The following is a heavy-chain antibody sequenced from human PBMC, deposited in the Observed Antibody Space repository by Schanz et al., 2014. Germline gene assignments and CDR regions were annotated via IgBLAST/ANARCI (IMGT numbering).Heavy chain of an antibody. CDR3: ARDGDFDY. V-gene: IGHV3-48*01. Sequence: VQLVESGGDLVKPGGSLRLSCEASGFTFSNYGMNWVRQAPEKGLEWVSYISSSSGTIYYADSVKGRFTISRDNAKNSLYLQMNSLRAEDTAVYYCARDGDFDYWGQGTLVTVSS. CDR1: GFTFSNYG. J-gene: IGHJ4*02. CDR2: ISSSSGTI.